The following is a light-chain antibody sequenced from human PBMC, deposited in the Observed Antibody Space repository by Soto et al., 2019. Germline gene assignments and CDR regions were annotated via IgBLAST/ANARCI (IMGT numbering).Light chain of an antibody. J-gene: IGKJ4*01. V-gene: IGKV1-17*01. CDR1: QGIGND. CDR2: AAS. CDR3: LQRNSYPIT. Sequence: DIQMTQSPSSLSASVGDRVTITCRASQGIGNDLGWYQQQPGRAPKRLIYAASTLQSGVPSRFSGSGSGTEFNLTISSLQPEDFATYYCLQRNSYPITFGGGTTVEIK.